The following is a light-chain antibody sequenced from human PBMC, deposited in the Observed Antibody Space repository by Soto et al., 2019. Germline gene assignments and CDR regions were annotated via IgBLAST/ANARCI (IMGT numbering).Light chain of an antibody. V-gene: IGKV3-20*01. Sequence: EIVLTQSPGTLSLSPGERATLSCRASQSVRSSLAWYQQKPGQAPRLLISGASNRANGIPARFSGSGSGTDFTITIGRLEPEDFAVYCCQQYGGSPLTFGGGTKVEI. J-gene: IGKJ4*01. CDR2: GAS. CDR1: QSVRSS. CDR3: QQYGGSPLT.